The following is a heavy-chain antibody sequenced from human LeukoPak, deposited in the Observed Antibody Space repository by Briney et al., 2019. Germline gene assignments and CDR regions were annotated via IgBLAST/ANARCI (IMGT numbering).Heavy chain of an antibody. D-gene: IGHD2-2*01. CDR1: GFTFSSYG. J-gene: IGHJ5*02. Sequence: LRLSCATSGFTFSSYGMHWVRQAPGKGLEWIGEINHSGSTNYNPSLKSRVTISVDTSKNQFSLKLGSVTAADTAVYYCARVGRGIVVVPAAMFRWFDPWGQGTLVTVSS. CDR3: ARVGRGIVVVPAAMFRWFDP. V-gene: IGHV4-34*01. CDR2: INHSGST.